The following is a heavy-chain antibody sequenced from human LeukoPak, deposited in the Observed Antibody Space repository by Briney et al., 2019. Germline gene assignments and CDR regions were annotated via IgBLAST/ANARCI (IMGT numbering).Heavy chain of an antibody. CDR1: GFTVSSNY. CDR3: ARQRYYYDSSGYRTTFDY. V-gene: IGHV4-34*01. CDR2: INHSGST. Sequence: GSLRLSCAASGFTVSSNYMSWVRQAPGKGLEWIGEINHSGSTNYNPSLKSRVTISVDTSKNQFSLKLSSVTAADTAVYYCARQRYYYDSSGYRTTFDYWGQGTLVTVSS. D-gene: IGHD3-22*01. J-gene: IGHJ4*02.